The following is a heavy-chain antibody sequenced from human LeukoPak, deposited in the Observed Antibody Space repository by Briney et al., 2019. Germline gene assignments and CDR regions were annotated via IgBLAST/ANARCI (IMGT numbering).Heavy chain of an antibody. J-gene: IGHJ4*02. CDR2: INHSGST. Sequence: PSETLSLTCAVYGGSFSGYYWSWIRQPPGKGLEWIGEINHSGSTNYNPSLKSRVTISVDTSKNPFSLKLSSVTAADTAVYYCARAVPYYYGSGSYPYYFDYWGQGTLVTVSS. V-gene: IGHV4-34*01. CDR3: ARAVPYYYGSGSYPYYFDY. D-gene: IGHD3-10*01. CDR1: GGSFSGYY.